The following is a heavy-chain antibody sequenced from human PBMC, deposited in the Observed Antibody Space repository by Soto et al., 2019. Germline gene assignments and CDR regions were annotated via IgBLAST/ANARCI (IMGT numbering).Heavy chain of an antibody. D-gene: IGHD6-19*01. J-gene: IGHJ4*02. CDR1: GFTSNEFA. CDR2: VAWNGDI. V-gene: IGHV3-9*02. Sequence: EVQLVESGGGLVQPGRSLRLSCAASGFTSNEFAIHWVRQAPGKGLEWVSGVAWNGDIGHADSVKGRFTISRDNAKNFVYLEMNSLRVEDTALYYCTKRGNSGWSPFDYWGQGTLVTVSS. CDR3: TKRGNSGWSPFDY.